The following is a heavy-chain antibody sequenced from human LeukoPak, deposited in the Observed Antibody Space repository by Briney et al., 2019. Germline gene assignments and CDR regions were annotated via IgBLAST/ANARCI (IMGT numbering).Heavy chain of an antibody. CDR3: AKEALATVTSPFDY. V-gene: IGHV3-33*06. Sequence: PGGSLRLSCAASGFTFSSYGMHWVRQAPGKGLEWVAVILSDGSKEFYTDSVKGRFTISRDNSKNTLYLQMNSLRAEDTAVYYCAKEALATVTSPFDYWGQGTLVTVSS. J-gene: IGHJ4*02. CDR1: GFTFSSYG. CDR2: ILSDGSKE. D-gene: IGHD4-17*01.